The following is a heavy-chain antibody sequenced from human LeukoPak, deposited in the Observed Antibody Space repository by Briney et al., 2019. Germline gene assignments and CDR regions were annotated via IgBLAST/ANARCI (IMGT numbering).Heavy chain of an antibody. CDR2: ISGSGSTI. V-gene: IGHV3-48*03. D-gene: IGHD2-8*02. Sequence: PGGSLRLSCAASGFTFSSYEMNWVRQAPGKGLEWVSYISGSGSTIYYADSVRGRFTISRDNSKSTLSLQMNSLRAEDTAIYYCATYRQVLLPFESWGQGTLVTVSS. J-gene: IGHJ4*02. CDR3: ATYRQVLLPFES. CDR1: GFTFSSYE.